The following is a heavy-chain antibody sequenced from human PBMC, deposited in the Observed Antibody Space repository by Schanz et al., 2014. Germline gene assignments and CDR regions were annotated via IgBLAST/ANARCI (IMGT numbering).Heavy chain of an antibody. Sequence: QGQLVQSGPEVKEPGASVKVSCEASRYTFNTYGLNWVRQAPGQGLERMGWISPYNGNTNYAQKLQGRVTMTADTSTSTAYMDLRSLRSDDTAVYYCARAKRFGDMDVWGQGTTVTVSS. D-gene: IGHD3-10*01. V-gene: IGHV1-18*01. CDR3: ARAKRFGDMDV. CDR1: RYTFNTYG. CDR2: ISPYNGNT. J-gene: IGHJ6*02.